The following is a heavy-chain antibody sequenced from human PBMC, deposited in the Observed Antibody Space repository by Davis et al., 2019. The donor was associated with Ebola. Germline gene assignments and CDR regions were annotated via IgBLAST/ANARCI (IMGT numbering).Heavy chain of an antibody. V-gene: IGHV3-11*01. CDR2: ISSSGNSI. D-gene: IGHD3-10*01. J-gene: IGHJ3*01. Sequence: PGGSLRLSCAASGFTFTDFYMSWIRQAPGKGLEWVSYISSSGNSIYADSVKGRFTISRDNTKNSLYLQMNSLRADDTAVYYCARGRYYGPWGHGTMVIVSS. CDR1: GFTFTDFY. CDR3: ARGRYYGP.